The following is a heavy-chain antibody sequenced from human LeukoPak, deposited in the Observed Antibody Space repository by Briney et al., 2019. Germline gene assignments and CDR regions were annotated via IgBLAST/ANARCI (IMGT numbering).Heavy chain of an antibody. Sequence: GGSLRLSCAASGFTFTSYAMHWVRQAPGKGLEWVAVISYDGINKYYADSVKGRFTISRDNSKNTLYLQMNSLRAEDTAVYYCATSRQYSSSFYFDYWGQGTLVTVSS. V-gene: IGHV3-30-3*01. CDR1: GFTFTSYA. J-gene: IGHJ4*02. D-gene: IGHD6-6*01. CDR2: ISYDGINK. CDR3: ATSRQYSSSFYFDY.